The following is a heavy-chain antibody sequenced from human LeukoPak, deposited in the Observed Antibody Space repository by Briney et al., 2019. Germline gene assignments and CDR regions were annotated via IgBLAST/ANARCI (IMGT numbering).Heavy chain of an antibody. Sequence: GASVKVSCKVSGYTLTELSMHWVRQAPGKGLEWMGGFDPEDGETIYAQKFQGRVTMTEDTSTDTAYMELSSLRSEDTAVYYCATDPPVLYYYDSSGYTRWGQGTLVTVSS. CDR1: GYTLTELS. J-gene: IGHJ4*02. CDR2: FDPEDGET. D-gene: IGHD3-22*01. CDR3: ATDPPVLYYYDSSGYTR. V-gene: IGHV1-24*01.